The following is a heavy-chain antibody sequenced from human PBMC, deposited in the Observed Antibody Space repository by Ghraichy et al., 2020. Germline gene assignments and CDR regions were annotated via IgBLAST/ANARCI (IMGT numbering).Heavy chain of an antibody. V-gene: IGHV4-59*01. Sequence: SETLSLTCTVSGGSISSYYWSWLRQPPGKGLEWIGNIDFSGGSKYSPSLTSRVTISVDTSKNQFSLKLYSVTAADTAVYYCARAIRFHWYFDLWGRGSQVTVSS. CDR2: IDFSGGS. J-gene: IGHJ2*01. CDR3: ARAIRFHWYFDL. CDR1: GGSISSYY.